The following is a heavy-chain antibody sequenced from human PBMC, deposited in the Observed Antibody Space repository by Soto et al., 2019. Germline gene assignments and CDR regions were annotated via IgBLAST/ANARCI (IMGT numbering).Heavy chain of an antibody. V-gene: IGHV1-58*01. D-gene: IGHD6-6*01. J-gene: IGHJ4*02. CDR2: IVVGSGNT. Sequence: SVKVSCKASGFTFTSSAVQWVRQARGQRLEWIGWIVVGSGNTNYAQKFQERVTITRDMSTSTAYMELSSLRSEDTAVYYCAAGVTRAARRTFDYWGQGTLVTVSS. CDR1: GFTFTSSA. CDR3: AAGVTRAARRTFDY.